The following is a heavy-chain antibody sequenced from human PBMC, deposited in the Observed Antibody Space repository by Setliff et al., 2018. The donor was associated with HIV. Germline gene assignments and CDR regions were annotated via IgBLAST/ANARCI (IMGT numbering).Heavy chain of an antibody. Sequence: SETLSLTCNVSGDSISGFFWSWIRQPPGKTLEWIGSIFTNEFIYYNPSLKSRVTISADTSNTQFSLKLRSVTAADTAIYYCVRDLEPHYGDFGPFDYWGPGTLVTVSS. CDR2: IFTNEFI. CDR3: VRDLEPHYGDFGPFDY. V-gene: IGHV4-4*08. CDR1: GDSISGFF. J-gene: IGHJ4*02. D-gene: IGHD4-17*01.